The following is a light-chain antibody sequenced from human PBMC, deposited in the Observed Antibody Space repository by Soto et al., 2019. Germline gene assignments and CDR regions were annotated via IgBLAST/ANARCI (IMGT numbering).Light chain of an antibody. CDR2: EVS. CDR1: SSDVGGYNY. Sequence: QALLPQHPSASGSPGQSVTISCNGTSSDVGGYNYVSWYQQHPGKAPKLMIYEVSKRPSGVPDRFSGSKSGNTASLTVSGLQAEDEADYYCSSYAGSSYVFGTGTKVTVL. CDR3: SSYAGSSYV. J-gene: IGLJ1*01. V-gene: IGLV2-8*01.